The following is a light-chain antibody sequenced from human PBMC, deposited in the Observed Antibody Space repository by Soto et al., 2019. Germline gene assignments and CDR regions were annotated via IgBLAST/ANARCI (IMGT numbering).Light chain of an antibody. CDR3: TSYAGSNIWV. CDR1: SSDVGAYNY. J-gene: IGLJ3*02. V-gene: IGLV2-8*01. Sequence: QSALTQPPSASGSPGQSVTISCTGTSSDVGAYNYVSWYQQYPGKAPKLMIYVVTKRPSGVPDRFSGSKSDKTASLTVSGLQPEDEADYYCTSYAGSNIWVFGGGTKLTVL. CDR2: VVT.